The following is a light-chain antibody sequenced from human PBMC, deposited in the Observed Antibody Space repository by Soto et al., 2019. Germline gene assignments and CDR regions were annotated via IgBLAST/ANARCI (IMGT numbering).Light chain of an antibody. CDR2: LGS. J-gene: IGKJ1*01. CDR1: QSLQHNNGNTL. V-gene: IGKV2-28*01. CDR3: MQALQSPRT. Sequence: EIVMTQSPLSLTVTPGEPASISCKSSQSLQHNNGNTLLDWYMQKPGQSPQLLSYLGSRRAPGAPDRVSGSGSGTDFTLRISTVEADDASIYYCMQALQSPRTVGQGTKLEI.